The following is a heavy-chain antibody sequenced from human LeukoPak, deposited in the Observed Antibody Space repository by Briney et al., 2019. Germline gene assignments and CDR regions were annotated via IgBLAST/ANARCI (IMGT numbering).Heavy chain of an antibody. V-gene: IGHV4-38-2*01. J-gene: IGHJ3*02. CDR2: IYYSGST. D-gene: IGHD4-17*01. CDR1: GYSISSDYY. CDR3: ARQVKTTVTNEGAFDI. Sequence: SETLSLTCGVSGYSISSDYYWGWIRQPPGKGLEWIGSIYYSGSTYYNPSLKSRVTISVDTSKNQFSLKLSSVTAADTAVYYCARQVKTTVTNEGAFDIWGQGTMVTVSS.